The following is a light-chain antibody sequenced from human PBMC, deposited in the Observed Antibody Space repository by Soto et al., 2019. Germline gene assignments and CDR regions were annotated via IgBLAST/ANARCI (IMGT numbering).Light chain of an antibody. Sequence: QSVLTQPASVSGSPGQSIIISCTGTSSDIGGSKYVTWYQQPPGKAPRIIIYDVSDRPSGVSIRFSGSKSGTTAYLTISGLQAEDEADYYCGSCTPFNSLVFGGGTKVTVL. CDR3: GSCTPFNSLV. CDR2: DVS. CDR1: SSDIGGSKY. V-gene: IGLV2-14*01. J-gene: IGLJ3*02.